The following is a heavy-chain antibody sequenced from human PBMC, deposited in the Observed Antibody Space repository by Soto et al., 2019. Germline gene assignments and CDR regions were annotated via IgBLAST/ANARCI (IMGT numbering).Heavy chain of an antibody. D-gene: IGHD3-22*01. CDR2: IIPIFGTA. Sequence: QVQLVQSGAEVKKPGSSVKVSCKASGGTFSSYAISWVRQAPGQGLEWMGGIIPIFGTANYAQKFQGRVTITAEEYTSTAYMELSSLRSEDTAVYYCARGTSSYYYESSGYYQQFDYWGQGTLVTVAS. J-gene: IGHJ4*02. CDR3: ARGTSSYYYESSGYYQQFDY. V-gene: IGHV1-69*01. CDR1: GGTFSSYA.